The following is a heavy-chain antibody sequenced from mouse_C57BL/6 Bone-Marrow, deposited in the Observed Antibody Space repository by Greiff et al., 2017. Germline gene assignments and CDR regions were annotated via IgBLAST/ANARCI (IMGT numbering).Heavy chain of an antibody. V-gene: IGHV1-15*01. D-gene: IGHD2-3*01. CDR1: GYTFTDYE. CDR2: IDPETGGT. J-gene: IGHJ2*01. Sequence: VQLQQSGAELVRPGASVTLSCKASGYTFTDYEMHWVKQTPVHGLEWIGAIDPETGGTAYNQKIKGKAILTADKSSSTAYMELRSLTSEDSAVYYCTRREWLLFDYWGQGTTLTVSS. CDR3: TRREWLLFDY.